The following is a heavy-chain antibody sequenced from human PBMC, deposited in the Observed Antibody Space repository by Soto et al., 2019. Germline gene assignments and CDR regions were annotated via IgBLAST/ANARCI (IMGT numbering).Heavy chain of an antibody. D-gene: IGHD3-16*01. CDR1: GYTFTSYY. Sequence: QVQLVQSGAEVKKPGASVKVSCKASGYTFTSYYMHWVRQAPGQGLEWMGIINPSGGSTSYAQKCQGRVTMTSDTSTSTVYMELSSLSSEDTAVYYCARGRLSYDYVWGSYFDYWGQGTLVTVSS. J-gene: IGHJ4*02. V-gene: IGHV1-46*01. CDR3: ARGRLSYDYVWGSYFDY. CDR2: INPSGGST.